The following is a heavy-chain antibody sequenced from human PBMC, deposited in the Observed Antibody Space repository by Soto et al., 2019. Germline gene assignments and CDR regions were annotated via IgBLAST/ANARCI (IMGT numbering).Heavy chain of an antibody. V-gene: IGHV1-18*01. CDR1: GYTFTSYG. Sequence: QVQLVQSGAEVKKPGAAVKVSCKASGYTFTSYGISWVRQAPGQGLEWMGWISAYNGNTNYAQKLQGRVTMTTDTSTRTAYMDLRSLRSDVTAVYYCARAPSSGWYFGAFDIRGQGTMVTASS. CDR3: ARAPSSGWYFGAFDI. CDR2: ISAYNGNT. J-gene: IGHJ3*02. D-gene: IGHD6-19*01.